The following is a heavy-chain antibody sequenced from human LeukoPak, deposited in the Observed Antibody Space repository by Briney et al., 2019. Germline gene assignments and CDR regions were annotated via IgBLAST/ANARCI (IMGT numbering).Heavy chain of an antibody. CDR1: GYTFTSYD. J-gene: IGHJ6*02. Sequence: ASVKVSCRASGYTFTSYDINWVRQATGQGLEWMGWMNPNSGNTGYAQKFQGRVTMTRNTSISIAYMELSSLRSEDTAVYYCARGRETWIQLWPTYYYYGMDVWGQGTTVTVSS. V-gene: IGHV1-8*01. CDR3: ARGRETWIQLWPTYYYYGMDV. CDR2: MNPNSGNT. D-gene: IGHD5-18*01.